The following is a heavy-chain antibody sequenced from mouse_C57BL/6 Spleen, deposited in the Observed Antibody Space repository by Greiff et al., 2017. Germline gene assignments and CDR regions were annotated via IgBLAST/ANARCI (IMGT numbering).Heavy chain of an antibody. V-gene: IGHV5-4*01. Sequence: EVKVEESGGGLVKPGGSLKLSCAASGFTFSSYAMSWVRQTPEKRLEWVATISDGGSYTYYPDNVKGRFTISRDNAKTNLYLQMSHLKSEDTAMYYCARDGNYCGSSYWFAYWGQGTLVTVSA. CDR1: GFTFSSYA. D-gene: IGHD1-1*01. CDR2: ISDGGSYT. CDR3: ARDGNYCGSSYWFAY. J-gene: IGHJ3*01.